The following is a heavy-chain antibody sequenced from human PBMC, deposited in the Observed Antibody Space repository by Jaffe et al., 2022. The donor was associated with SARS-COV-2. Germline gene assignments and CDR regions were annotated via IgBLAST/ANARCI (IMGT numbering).Heavy chain of an antibody. CDR1: GGSISSYY. V-gene: IGHV4-59*01. Sequence: QVQLQESGPGLVKPSETLSLTCTVSGGSISSYYWSWIRQPPGKGLEWIGYIYYSGSTNYNPSLKSRVTISVDTSKNQFSLKLSSVTAADTAVYYCARDMRYYYGSGSYPDGYYYYYGMDVWGQGTTVTVSS. CDR2: IYYSGST. CDR3: ARDMRYYYGSGSYPDGYYYYYGMDV. D-gene: IGHD3-10*01. J-gene: IGHJ6*02.